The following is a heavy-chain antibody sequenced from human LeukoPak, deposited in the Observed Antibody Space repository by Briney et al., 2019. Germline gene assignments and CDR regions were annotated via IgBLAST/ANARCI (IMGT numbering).Heavy chain of an antibody. J-gene: IGHJ4*02. CDR3: ARAVWEHYFDS. V-gene: IGHV4-59*01. D-gene: IGHD1-26*01. CDR2: IYYSGST. CDR1: GGSISSYY. Sequence: KPSETLSLTCTVSGGSISSYYWSWIRQPPGKGLEWIGYIYYSGSTNYKPSLRSRVIISVDTSKNQFSLKVNSVTAADTAVYYCARAVWEHYFDSWGQGTLVTVSS.